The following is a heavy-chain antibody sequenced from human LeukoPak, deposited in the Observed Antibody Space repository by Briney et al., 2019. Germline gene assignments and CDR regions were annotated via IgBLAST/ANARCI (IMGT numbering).Heavy chain of an antibody. CDR3: ARNVVVPAAMGD. CDR2: IYHSGST. CDR1: GYSISSGYY. J-gene: IGHJ4*02. V-gene: IGHV4-38-2*02. D-gene: IGHD2-2*01. Sequence: PSETLSLTCTVSGYSISSGYYWGWIRQPPGKGLGWIGSIYHSGSTYYNPSLKSRVTISVDTSKNQFSLKLSSVTAADTAVYYCARNVVVPAAMGDWGQGTLVTVSS.